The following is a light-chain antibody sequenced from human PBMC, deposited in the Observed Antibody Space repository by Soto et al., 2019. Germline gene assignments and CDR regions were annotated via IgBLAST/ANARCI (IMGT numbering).Light chain of an antibody. CDR3: CSYAGSSTPAV. V-gene: IGLV2-23*02. Sequence: QSALTQPASVSGSPGQSITISCTGTSSDVGSYNLVSWYQQHPGKAPKLMIYEVSKRPSGVSNRFSGSKSGNTASLTISGLQAEDEADYYCCSYAGSSTPAVFGGGTQLTGL. J-gene: IGLJ7*01. CDR2: EVS. CDR1: SSDVGSYNL.